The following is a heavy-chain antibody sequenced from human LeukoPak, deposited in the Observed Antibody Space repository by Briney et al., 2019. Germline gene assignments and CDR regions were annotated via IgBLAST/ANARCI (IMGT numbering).Heavy chain of an antibody. CDR1: GFTFSSYA. CDR3: ARKAGIQLWLMDV. D-gene: IGHD5-18*01. CDR2: ISGSGGST. Sequence: SGGSLRLSWAAPGFTFSSYARSWFRQAPGKGLEWVSVISGSGGSTYYADSVKGRSTISRDNSKNTLYLQMNSLRAEDTAVYYCARKAGIQLWLMDVWGKGTTVTVSS. V-gene: IGHV3-23*01. J-gene: IGHJ6*04.